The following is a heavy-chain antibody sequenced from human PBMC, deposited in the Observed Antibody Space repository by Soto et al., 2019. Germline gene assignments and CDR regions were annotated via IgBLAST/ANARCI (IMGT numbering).Heavy chain of an antibody. J-gene: IGHJ4*02. CDR1: GGTFSSYT. CDR3: AIGLVTGSRGYSFDY. D-gene: IGHD3-22*01. Sequence: ASVKVSCKASGGTFSSYTISWVRQAPGQGLEWMGRIIPILGIANYAQKFQGRVTITADKSTSTAYMELSSLRSEDTAVYYCAIGLVTGSRGYSFDYWGQGTLVTVSS. CDR2: IIPILGIA. V-gene: IGHV1-69*02.